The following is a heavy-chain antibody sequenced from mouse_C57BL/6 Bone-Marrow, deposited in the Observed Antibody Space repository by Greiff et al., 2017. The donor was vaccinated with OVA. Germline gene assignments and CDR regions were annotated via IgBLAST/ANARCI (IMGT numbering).Heavy chain of an antibody. D-gene: IGHD1-1*01. V-gene: IGHV7-3*01. Sequence: EVHLVESGGGLVQPGGSLSLSCAASGFTFTDYYMSWVRQPPGKALEWLGFIRNKANGYTTEYSASVKGRFTISRDNSQSILYLQMNALRAEDSATYYCARSIITTVVERGYYFDYWGQGTTLTVSS. CDR1: GFTFTDYY. CDR2: IRNKANGYTT. J-gene: IGHJ2*01. CDR3: ARSIITTVVERGYYFDY.